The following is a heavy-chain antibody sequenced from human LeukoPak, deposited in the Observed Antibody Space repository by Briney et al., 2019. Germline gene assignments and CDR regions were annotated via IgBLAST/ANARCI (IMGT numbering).Heavy chain of an antibody. V-gene: IGHV1-24*01. CDR2: FDPEDGET. CDR1: GYTLTELS. Sequence: ASVKVSCKVSGYTLTELSMHWVRQAPGKGLEWMGGFDPEDGETIYAQKFQGRVTMTEDTSTDTAYMELSSLRSEDTAVYYCATEAAVAGTFSYYYGMDVWGQGTTVTVSS. D-gene: IGHD6-19*01. J-gene: IGHJ6*02. CDR3: ATEAAVAGTFSYYYGMDV.